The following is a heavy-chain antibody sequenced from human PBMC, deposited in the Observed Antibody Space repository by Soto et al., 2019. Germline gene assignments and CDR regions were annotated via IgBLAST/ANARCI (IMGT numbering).Heavy chain of an antibody. CDR3: GRGQTAIDV. Sequence: TLSLTFSGSGVTITRGDHFWSWVRQSPGKGLEWLGYIYYSGSTYYNPSLKGRVMMTIDTSKHQFSLNLSSVTAADTAVFYCGRGQTAIDVWGQGTTVPV. D-gene: IGHD5-18*01. CDR2: IYYSGST. V-gene: IGHV4-30-4*01. CDR1: GVTITRGDHF. J-gene: IGHJ6*02.